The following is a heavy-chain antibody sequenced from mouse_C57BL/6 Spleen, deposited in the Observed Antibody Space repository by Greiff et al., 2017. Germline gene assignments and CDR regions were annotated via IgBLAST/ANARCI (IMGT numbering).Heavy chain of an antibody. D-gene: IGHD1-1*01. V-gene: IGHV5-4*01. CDR3: ARAPYYGSSLYFDY. CDR1: GFTFSSYA. CDR2: ISDGGSYT. Sequence: EVQRVESGGGLVKPGGSLKLSCAASGFTFSSYAMSWVRQTPEKRLEWVATISDGGSYTYYPDNVKGRFTISRDNAKNNLYLQMSHLKSEDTAMYYCARAPYYGSSLYFDYWGQGTTLTVSS. J-gene: IGHJ2*01.